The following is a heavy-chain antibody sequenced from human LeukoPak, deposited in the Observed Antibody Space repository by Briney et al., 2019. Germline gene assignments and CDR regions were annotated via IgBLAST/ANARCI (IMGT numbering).Heavy chain of an antibody. V-gene: IGHV3-23*01. D-gene: IGHD1-26*01. CDR3: ARTLTGPGGSYYFDY. CDR2: ITGSGDST. Sequence: PGGSLRLSCAASGFIFSTYAMSWVRQAPGKGLEWVSAITGSGDSTYYADSVKGRFTISRDNSKNTLSLQMNSLRAEDTAVYYCARTLTGPGGSYYFDYWGQGTLVTVSS. CDR1: GFIFSTYA. J-gene: IGHJ4*02.